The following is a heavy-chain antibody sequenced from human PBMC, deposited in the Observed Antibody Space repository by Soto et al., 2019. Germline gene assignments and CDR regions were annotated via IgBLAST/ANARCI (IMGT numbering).Heavy chain of an antibody. D-gene: IGHD3-10*01. CDR1: GITFSDCY. Sequence: QVQLVESGGGLVKPGGSLRLSCAASGITFSDCYMNWIRQAPGKGLEWVSYMSSSGDSINYAGSVRGRFTVSRDNAKNSLYLQMNSPRAEDPAMYYCARVRFGQWGYAMDVGGQGTTVTVSS. J-gene: IGHJ6*02. V-gene: IGHV3-11*01. CDR2: MSSSGDSI. CDR3: ARVRFGQWGYAMDV.